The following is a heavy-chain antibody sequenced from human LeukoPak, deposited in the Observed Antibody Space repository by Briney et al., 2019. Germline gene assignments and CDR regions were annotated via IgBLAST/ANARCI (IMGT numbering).Heavy chain of an antibody. J-gene: IGHJ4*02. CDR1: GDSINSFY. Sequence: PSETLSLTCAVSGDSINSFYWSWIRQPPGKGLEWIGYIYYSGSTNYNPSLKSRVTISVDTSKNQFSLKLSSVTAADTAVYYCARIRDGYNMDWGQGTLVTVSS. CDR3: ARIRDGYNMD. D-gene: IGHD5-24*01. V-gene: IGHV4-59*08. CDR2: IYYSGST.